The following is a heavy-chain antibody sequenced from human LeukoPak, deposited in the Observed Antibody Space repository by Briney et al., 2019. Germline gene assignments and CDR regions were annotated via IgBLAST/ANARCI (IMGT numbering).Heavy chain of an antibody. Sequence: GGSLRLSCEASGFTFSSYGMHWVRQAPGKWLEWVAFIPNDGSNQYYADSVKGRFTISRDNTKSTLYLQVNSLRAEDTAVYYCAKGIYGSGSYYSNYYYNMDVWGKGTTVTISS. J-gene: IGHJ6*03. CDR1: GFTFSSYG. CDR3: AKGIYGSGSYYSNYYYNMDV. CDR2: IPNDGSNQ. D-gene: IGHD3-10*01. V-gene: IGHV3-30*02.